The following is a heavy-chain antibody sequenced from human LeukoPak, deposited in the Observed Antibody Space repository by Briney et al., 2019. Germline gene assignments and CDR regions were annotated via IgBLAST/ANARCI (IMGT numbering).Heavy chain of an antibody. CDR1: GYTFTSYG. CDR2: ISPYNGNT. Sequence: EASVKVSCKASGYTFTSYGISWVRQAPGQGLEWMGWISPYNGNTNYAQKLQGRVTMTTDTSTSTAYMDLRSLRSDDTAVYYCARKLYDSSRYGQTYYFDYWGQGTLVTVSS. V-gene: IGHV1-18*01. J-gene: IGHJ4*02. D-gene: IGHD3-22*01. CDR3: ARKLYDSSRYGQTYYFDY.